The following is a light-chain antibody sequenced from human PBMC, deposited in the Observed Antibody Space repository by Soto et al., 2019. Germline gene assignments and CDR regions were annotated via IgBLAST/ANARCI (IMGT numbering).Light chain of an antibody. V-gene: IGKV1-5*03. CDR1: QTINSW. CDR3: HQYNTYPMT. CDR2: KTS. Sequence: DVQMTQSPSTLSASVGDTVTITCRASQTINSWLAWYQHRPGKGPKLLIYKTSTVEGGVPLRFSGSGSGTEFTLTISSLQPADSATYYCHQYNTYPMTFGQGTKVYIK. J-gene: IGKJ1*01.